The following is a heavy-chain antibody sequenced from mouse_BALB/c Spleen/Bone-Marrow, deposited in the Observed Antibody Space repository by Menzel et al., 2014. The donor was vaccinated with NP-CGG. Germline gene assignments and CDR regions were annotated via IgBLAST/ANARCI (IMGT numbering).Heavy chain of an antibody. CDR1: CYAFSSSW. Sequence: QVQLKESGPELVKPGASVKISCKASCYAFSSSWMSWVKQRPGQRLEWIGRIYPRDGDTYCNAKFKGKATLTADKSSSTAYMQLSSLTSVDSAVYFSARWDDGNYWGQGTTLTVSS. V-gene: IGHV1-82*01. J-gene: IGHJ2*01. D-gene: IGHD4-1*01. CDR3: ARWDDGNY. CDR2: IYPRDGDT.